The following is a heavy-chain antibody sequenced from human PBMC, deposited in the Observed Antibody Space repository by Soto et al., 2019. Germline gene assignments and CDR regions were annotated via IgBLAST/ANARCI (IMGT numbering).Heavy chain of an antibody. CDR3: ARETGTLYYYYYGMDV. CDR2: IIPLFGTT. CDR1: GGTFSSYA. D-gene: IGHD1-7*01. V-gene: IGHV1-69*12. J-gene: IGHJ6*02. Sequence: QVQLVQSGAEVKKPGSSVKVSCKASGGTFSSYAVSWVRQAPGQGLEWMGGIIPLFGTTSYAQKFQGRVKITADESTNTAYMELSSLRSEYTAVYYCARETGTLYYYYYGMDVWGQGTTVTVSS.